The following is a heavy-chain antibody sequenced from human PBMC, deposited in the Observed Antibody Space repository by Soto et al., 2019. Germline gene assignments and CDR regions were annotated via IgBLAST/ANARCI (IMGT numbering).Heavy chain of an antibody. CDR3: ARVTGYCTNGVCYTHWYFDL. CDR2: IIPIFGTA. CDR1: GGTFSSYA. D-gene: IGHD2-8*01. J-gene: IGHJ2*01. Sequence: QVQLVQSGAEVKKPGSSVKVSCKASGGTFSSYAISWVRQAPGQGLEWMGGIIPIFGTANYALKFQGRVTITADESTSTAYMELSSLRSEDTAVYYCARVTGYCTNGVCYTHWYFDLWGRGTLVTVSS. V-gene: IGHV1-69*01.